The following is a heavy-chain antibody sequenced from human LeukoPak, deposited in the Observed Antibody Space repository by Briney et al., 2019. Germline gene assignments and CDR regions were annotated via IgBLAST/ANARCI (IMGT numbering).Heavy chain of an antibody. CDR3: ARDGGYSGYDADC. V-gene: IGHV3-48*01. CDR2: ISDSSAM. Sequence: GGSLRLTCAASGFTFSTYSMKWVRQAPGKGLEWVSYISDSSAMYYADSVRGRFTISRENDKNSLFLQMNSLRAEDTAVYYCARDGGYSGYDADCWGQGTLVTVSS. CDR1: GFTFSTYS. J-gene: IGHJ4*02. D-gene: IGHD5-12*01.